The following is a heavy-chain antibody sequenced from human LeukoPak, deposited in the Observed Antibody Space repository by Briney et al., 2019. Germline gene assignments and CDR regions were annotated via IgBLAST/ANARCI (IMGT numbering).Heavy chain of an antibody. CDR1: GGSISSSN. Sequence: PSETLSLTCAVSGGSISSSNWWSWVRQPPGKGLEWVSGISASGGSTSYADSVRGRFTISRDNSKNTLYVQMNSLRDEDTAVYYCAKDQRWESPHYLDSWGQGTLVTVSS. CDR2: ISASGGST. J-gene: IGHJ4*02. D-gene: IGHD1-26*01. V-gene: IGHV3-23*01. CDR3: AKDQRWESPHYLDS.